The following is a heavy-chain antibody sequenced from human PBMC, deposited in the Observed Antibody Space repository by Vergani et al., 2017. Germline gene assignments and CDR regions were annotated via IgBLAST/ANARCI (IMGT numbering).Heavy chain of an antibody. CDR3: ARGNYYGSGTYVDP. Sequence: VHLVESGGGLVQPGGSLRLSCAASGSTVSGNYMTWVRQAPGKGLEWVSHIYSGDEIYYADSVEGRVTISRDTSKNTLHLKINNLRVEETAGYYCARGNYYGSGTYVDPWGQGTLVTVSS. V-gene: IGHV3-66*02. D-gene: IGHD3-10*01. CDR2: IYSGDEI. J-gene: IGHJ5*02. CDR1: GSTVSGNY.